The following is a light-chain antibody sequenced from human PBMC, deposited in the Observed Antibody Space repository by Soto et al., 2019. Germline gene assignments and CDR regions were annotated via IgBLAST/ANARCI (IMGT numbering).Light chain of an antibody. Sequence: EIVLTQSPGTLSLSPGEGATLSCRASQTINSNYLVWFQQKPGQAPRLLIYGASSRATGIPDRFSGSGSGTEFTLTISSLQSEDFAVYYCQQYNNWPRTFGQGTKVDIK. CDR3: QQYNNWPRT. J-gene: IGKJ1*01. CDR2: GAS. V-gene: IGKV3-20*01. CDR1: QTINSNY.